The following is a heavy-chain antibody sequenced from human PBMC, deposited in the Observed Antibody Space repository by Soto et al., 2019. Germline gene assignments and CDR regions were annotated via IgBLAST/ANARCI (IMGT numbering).Heavy chain of an antibody. Sequence: HVQLVQSGAEVEKPGSSVQVSCKASGGTFGSYAISWVRQAPGQGLEWMGGIIPIPGTANYARKFQGRVPNAADESTSTAYMELSSMRSEDTAVYYCARSQGSSTSLEIYYYYYSGMDVWGQGTTVTVSS. V-gene: IGHV1-69*01. CDR1: GGTFGSYA. CDR2: IIPIPGTA. CDR3: ARSQGSSTSLEIYYYYYSGMDV. J-gene: IGHJ6*02. D-gene: IGHD2-2*01.